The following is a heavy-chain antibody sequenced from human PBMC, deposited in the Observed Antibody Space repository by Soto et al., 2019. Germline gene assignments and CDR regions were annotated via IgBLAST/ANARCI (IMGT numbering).Heavy chain of an antibody. Sequence: SETLSLTFTVSGDSVSSGDYYWTWIRQPPGKGLEWVGHIYLSGRTNYIPSLESRVTISLDTSKNRFSLKLTSVTAADKAVYYCARDTYYYDSIGYLEWFDPWGQGTRVPVSS. D-gene: IGHD3-22*01. CDR1: GDSVSSGDYY. V-gene: IGHV4-61*08. CDR3: ARDTYYYDSIGYLEWFDP. J-gene: IGHJ5*02. CDR2: IYLSGRT.